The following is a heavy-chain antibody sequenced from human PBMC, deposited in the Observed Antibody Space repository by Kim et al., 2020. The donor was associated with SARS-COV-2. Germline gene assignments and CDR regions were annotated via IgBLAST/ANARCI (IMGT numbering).Heavy chain of an antibody. J-gene: IGHJ4*02. D-gene: IGHD1-26*01. CDR3: ARLSKYTGSYFDY. Sequence: YDPSLKSRVTISVDTSKNQFSLKLSSVTAADTAVYYCARLSKYTGSYFDYWGQGTLVTVSS. V-gene: IGHV4-39*01.